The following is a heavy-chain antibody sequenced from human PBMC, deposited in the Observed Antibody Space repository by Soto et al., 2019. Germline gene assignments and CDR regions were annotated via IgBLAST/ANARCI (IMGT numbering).Heavy chain of an antibody. Sequence: PSETLSLTCTVSGGSVSSGSYYWSWIRQPPGKGLEWIGYIYYSGSTNYNPSLKSRVTISVDTSKNQFSLKLSSVTAADTAVYYCARARSGSYWRYYYYGMDVWGQGTTVTVSS. D-gene: IGHD1-26*01. CDR1: GGSVSSGSYY. J-gene: IGHJ6*02. CDR2: IYYSGST. V-gene: IGHV4-61*01. CDR3: ARARSGSYWRYYYYGMDV.